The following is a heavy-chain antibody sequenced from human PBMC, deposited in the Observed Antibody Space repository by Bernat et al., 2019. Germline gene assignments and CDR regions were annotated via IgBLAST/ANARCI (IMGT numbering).Heavy chain of an antibody. J-gene: IGHJ1*01. CDR2: ISYDGSNK. V-gene: IGHV3-30*18. CDR1: GFTFSSYG. Sequence: QVQLVESGGGVVQPGRSLRLSCAASGFTFSSYGMHWVRQAPGKGLEWVAVISYDGSNKYYADSVKGRFTISRDNFKNTLYLQMNSLRAEDTAVYYCAKGGGSGWHRAEYFQHWGQGTLVTVSS. D-gene: IGHD6-19*01. CDR3: AKGGGSGWHRAEYFQH.